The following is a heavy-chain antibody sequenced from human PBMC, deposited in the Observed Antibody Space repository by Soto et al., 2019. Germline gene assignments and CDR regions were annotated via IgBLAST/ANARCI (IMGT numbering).Heavy chain of an antibody. CDR3: ARARWELLNNALDI. J-gene: IGHJ3*02. CDR2: IKHDGSEK. D-gene: IGHD1-26*01. CDR1: GVTFIHAW. V-gene: IGHV3-7*01. Sequence: GGSLRLSCAASGVTFIHAWMSWVRQAPGKGLEWVANIKHDGSEKDYVDSLKGRVTISRDNAKKSVFLQMNTLRAEDTAVYYCARARWELLNNALDIWGQGTMVTVSS.